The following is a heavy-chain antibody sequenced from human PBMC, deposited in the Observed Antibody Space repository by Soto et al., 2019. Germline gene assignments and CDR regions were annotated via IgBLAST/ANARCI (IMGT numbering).Heavy chain of an antibody. CDR3: ASVLRDYYYYTMDV. CDR1: SGSISSNNW. CDR2: IYHSGST. J-gene: IGHJ6*03. V-gene: IGHV4-4*02. D-gene: IGHD6-6*01. Sequence: QVQLQESGPGLVKPSGTLSLTCAVSSGSISSNNWWSWVRQPPGKGLEWIGEIYHSGSTNYSPSLKSRVAILVDKSKNQFSLKLSSVTAADTAVYYCASVLRDYYYYTMDVWGKGTTVTVSS.